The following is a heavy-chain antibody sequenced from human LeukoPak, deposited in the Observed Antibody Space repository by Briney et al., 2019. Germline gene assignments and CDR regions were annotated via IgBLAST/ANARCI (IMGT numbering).Heavy chain of an antibody. J-gene: IGHJ3*02. V-gene: IGHV5-51*01. CDR2: IYPGDSDT. CDR1: GYSFTSYW. CDR3: ARQQWRAFDI. D-gene: IGHD6-19*01. Sequence: GESLKISCKDSGYSFTSYWIAWVRQMPGKGLEWMGIIYPGDSDTRYSSSFQGQVTFSADKSISTAYLQWSSLKASDTAMYYCARQQWRAFDIWGQGTMVTVSS.